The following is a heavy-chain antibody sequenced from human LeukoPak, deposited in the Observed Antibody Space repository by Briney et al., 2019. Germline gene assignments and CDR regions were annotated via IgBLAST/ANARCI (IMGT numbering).Heavy chain of an antibody. Sequence: PSETLSLTCTVSGGPVSSGSYQWSWIRQPPGKGLEWIGYIYYTGSTNYNPSLKSRVTISVDASKNQFSLKLSSVTAADTAVYYCARDLMGTTRAYWGQGTLVTVSS. V-gene: IGHV4-61*01. CDR1: GGPVSSGSYQ. D-gene: IGHD1-7*01. J-gene: IGHJ4*02. CDR3: ARDLMGTTRAY. CDR2: IYYTGST.